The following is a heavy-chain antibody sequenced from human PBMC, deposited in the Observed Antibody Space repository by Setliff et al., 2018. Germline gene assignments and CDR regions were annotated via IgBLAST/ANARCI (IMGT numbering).Heavy chain of an antibody. CDR3: ARGVRTGHLDS. CDR1: GGSLSTYY. CDR2: IYYSGTT. J-gene: IGHJ4*02. Sequence: SETLSLTCAVSGGSLSTYYWTWIRQPPGKGLEWIGYIYYSGTTKYNPSLKSRVTISVDNSKNQFSLNLNSVTVADTAVYFCARGVRTGHLDSWGQGTLVTVSS. D-gene: IGHD1-1*01. V-gene: IGHV4-59*12.